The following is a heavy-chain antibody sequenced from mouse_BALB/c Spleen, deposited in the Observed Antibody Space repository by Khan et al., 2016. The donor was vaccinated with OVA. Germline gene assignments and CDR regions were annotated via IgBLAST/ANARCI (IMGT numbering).Heavy chain of an antibody. CDR1: GYSITSGYS. Sequence: QLEESGPDLVKPSQSLSLTCTVTGYSITSGYSWHWIRQFPGNKLEWMGYIYYSGSTNYNPYLKSRISITRDTSKNQLFLQLKSVTTEDTATYFCARDGYFFDYWGQGTTLTVSS. D-gene: IGHD2-3*01. V-gene: IGHV3-1*02. CDR3: ARDGYFFDY. J-gene: IGHJ2*01. CDR2: IYYSGST.